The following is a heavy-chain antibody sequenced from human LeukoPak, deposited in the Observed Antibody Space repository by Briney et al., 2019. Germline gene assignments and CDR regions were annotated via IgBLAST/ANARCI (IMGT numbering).Heavy chain of an antibody. V-gene: IGHV4-39*07. CDR1: GGSISSNSYY. D-gene: IGHD2-2*01. J-gene: IGHJ4*02. CDR2: IYHSGST. CDR3: ARAPWGYQAFDY. Sequence: SETLSLTCAVSGGSISSNSYYWGWIRQPPGKGLEWIGSIYHSGSTYYNPSLKSRVTISVDTSKNQFSLKLSSVTAADTAVYYCARAPWGYQAFDYWGQGTLVTVSS.